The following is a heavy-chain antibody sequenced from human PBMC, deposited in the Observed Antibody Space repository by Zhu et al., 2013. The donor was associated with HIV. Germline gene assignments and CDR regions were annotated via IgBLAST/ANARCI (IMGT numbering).Heavy chain of an antibody. CDR3: ARVEVGPTIAVADYGMDV. CDR1: GGTFSSYA. Sequence: QVQLVQSGAEVKKPGSSVKVSCKASGGTFSSYAISWVRQAPGQGLEWMGGIIPIFGTANYAQKFQGRVTITADESTSTAYMELSSLRSEDTAVYYCARVEVGPTIAVADYGMDVWGQGTTVTVSS. J-gene: IGHJ6*02. D-gene: IGHD6-19*01. V-gene: IGHV1-69*01. CDR2: IIPIFGTA.